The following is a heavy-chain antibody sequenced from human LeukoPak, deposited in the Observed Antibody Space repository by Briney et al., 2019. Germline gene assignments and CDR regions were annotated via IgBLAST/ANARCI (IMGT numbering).Heavy chain of an antibody. Sequence: SETLSLTCAVYGGSFSGYYWSWICHPPGKGLEWIGEINHSGSTNYNPSLKSRVTISVDTSKNQFSLKLSSVIAADTAVYYCARGGYPSGCSSTSCYWGYWGQGTLVTVSS. V-gene: IGHV4-34*01. J-gene: IGHJ4*02. CDR2: INHSGST. CDR1: GGSFSGYY. CDR3: ARGGYPSGCSSTSCYWGY. D-gene: IGHD2-2*01.